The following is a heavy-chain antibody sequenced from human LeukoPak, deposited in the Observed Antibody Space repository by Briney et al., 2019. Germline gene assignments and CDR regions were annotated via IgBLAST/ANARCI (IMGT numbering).Heavy chain of an antibody. D-gene: IGHD3-22*01. J-gene: IGHJ4*02. Sequence: ASVKVSCKASGGTFSSYAISWVRQAPGQGLEWMGGIIPIFGTANYAQKFQGRVTITADESTSTAYMELSSLRSEDTAVYYCARSGYDSSGYYGVYYFDYWGQGTLVTVSS. CDR1: GGTFSSYA. CDR2: IIPIFGTA. CDR3: ARSGYDSSGYYGVYYFDY. V-gene: IGHV1-69*13.